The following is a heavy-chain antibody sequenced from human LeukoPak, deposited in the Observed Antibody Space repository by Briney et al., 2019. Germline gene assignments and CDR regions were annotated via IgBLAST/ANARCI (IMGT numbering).Heavy chain of an antibody. V-gene: IGHV1-69*13. CDR3: ARGGATTADYYYYYMDV. Sequence: SVKVSCKASGCTFSSYAIRGVRQAPGEGLEWMAGIIPIFGTANYAQKFQGRVTITADESTSTAYMELSSLRSEDTAVYYCARGGATTADYYYYYMDVWGKGTTVTISS. D-gene: IGHD1-26*01. J-gene: IGHJ6*03. CDR2: IIPIFGTA. CDR1: GCTFSSYA.